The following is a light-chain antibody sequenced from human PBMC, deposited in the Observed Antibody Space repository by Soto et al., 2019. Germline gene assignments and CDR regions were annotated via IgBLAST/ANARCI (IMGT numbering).Light chain of an antibody. CDR1: ASDIGGYNH. Sequence: QAVVTQPASVSGSPGQSIAISCTGTASDIGGYNHVSWYQQHPGKAPKLIIFEVSDRPSGVVDRFSASKSGNTASLTISGLQAEDEADYYCSSYTGSNTWVFGGGTKLTVL. CDR2: EVS. J-gene: IGLJ3*02. V-gene: IGLV2-14*01. CDR3: SSYTGSNTWV.